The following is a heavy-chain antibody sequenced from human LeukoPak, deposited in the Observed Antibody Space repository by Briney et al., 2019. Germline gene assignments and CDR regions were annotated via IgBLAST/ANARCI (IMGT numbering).Heavy chain of an antibody. Sequence: SVKVSCKASGGTFSSYAISWVRQAPGQGLEWMGGIIPIFGTANYAQKFQGRVTITADKSTSTAYMELSSLRSEDTAVYYCARSRPPPWGAASQPSRHDAFDIWGQGTMVTVFS. J-gene: IGHJ3*02. CDR1: GGTFSSYA. V-gene: IGHV1-69*06. CDR3: ARSRPPPWGAASQPSRHDAFDI. CDR2: IIPIFGTA. D-gene: IGHD1-26*01.